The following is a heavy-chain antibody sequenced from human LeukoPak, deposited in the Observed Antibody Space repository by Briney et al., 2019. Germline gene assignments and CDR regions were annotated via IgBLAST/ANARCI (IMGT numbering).Heavy chain of an antibody. CDR3: ARARYCSSITCRDAFDI. CDR2: ISYDGYNK. Sequence: SGGSLRLSCAASGFPFSSYAMHWVRQAPGKGLEWVALISYDGYNKYYADSVEGRFTISRDNSKSTLYLQMNSLRAEDTAVYYCARARYCSSITCRDAFDIWGQGTMVTVSS. D-gene: IGHD2-2*01. V-gene: IGHV3-30-3*01. CDR1: GFPFSSYA. J-gene: IGHJ3*02.